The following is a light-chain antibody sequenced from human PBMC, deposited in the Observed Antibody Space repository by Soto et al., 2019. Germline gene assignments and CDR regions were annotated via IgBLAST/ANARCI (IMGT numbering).Light chain of an antibody. CDR3: QQSYMYTST. V-gene: IGKV1-39*01. CDR1: QSLXTY. Sequence: DIRVTQSASSLSASVGNRVTISCRASQSLXTYLSWYQKKPGKAPNILXYDASRCQIGFPSRLSGSGGGTDFTRSISSVQPEDCENYFCQQSYMYTSTVGQGTRLEIK. CDR2: DAS. J-gene: IGKJ5*01.